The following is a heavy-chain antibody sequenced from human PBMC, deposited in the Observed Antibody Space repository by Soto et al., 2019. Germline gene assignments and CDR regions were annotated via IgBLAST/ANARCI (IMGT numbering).Heavy chain of an antibody. J-gene: IGHJ3*02. CDR2: ISGSGGST. CDR3: ATSGGSGNDAFDI. Sequence: SLRLSCAASGFTFSSYAMSWVRQAPGKGLEWVSAISGSGGSTYYADSVKGRFTISRDNSKNTLYLQMNSLRAEDTAVYYCATSGGSGNDAFDIWGQGTMVTVSS. CDR1: GFTFSSYA. D-gene: IGHD2-15*01. V-gene: IGHV3-23*01.